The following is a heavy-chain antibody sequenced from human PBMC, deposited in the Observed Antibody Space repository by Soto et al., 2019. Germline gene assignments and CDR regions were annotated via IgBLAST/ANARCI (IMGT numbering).Heavy chain of an antibody. CDR3: ASLPPRVRGGYYYYGMDV. D-gene: IGHD3-10*01. CDR1: GYSFTSYW. CDR2: MDPSDSYT. J-gene: IGHJ6*02. V-gene: IGHV5-10-1*01. Sequence: EVQLVQSGAEVKKPGESLRISCKGSGYSFTSYWIIWVRQMPGKGLEWMGRMDPSDSYTNYSPSFQGHVTISADKSSSTAYQQWSSLKASATAMYYGASLPPRVRGGYYYYGMDVWGQGTTVTVSS.